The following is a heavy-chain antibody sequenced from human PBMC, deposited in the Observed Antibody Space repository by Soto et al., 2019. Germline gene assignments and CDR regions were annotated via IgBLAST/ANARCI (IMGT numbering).Heavy chain of an antibody. D-gene: IGHD3-10*01. Sequence: PGGSLRLSCAASGFTFYTYEMNWVRQAPGKGLEWVSYISSSGSTTYYADSVKGQFTISRDNAKNSLYLQMNSLRAGDTAIYYCATRSGGGGAFDFWGQGTMVTVSS. CDR3: ATRSGGGGAFDF. CDR2: ISSSGSTT. CDR1: GFTFYTYE. V-gene: IGHV3-48*03. J-gene: IGHJ3*01.